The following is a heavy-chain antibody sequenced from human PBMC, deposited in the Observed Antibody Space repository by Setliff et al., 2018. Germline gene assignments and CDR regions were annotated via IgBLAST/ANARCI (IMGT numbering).Heavy chain of an antibody. D-gene: IGHD6-19*01. CDR3: AREARMGCFDY. Sequence: PGESLKISCAASGFTFDDYGMSWVRQAPGKGLEWVSGINWNGVKTDYAESLKGRFAISRDNAKNSLYLQMNSLRAEDTALYYCAREARMGCFDYWGQGTLVTVSS. CDR2: INWNGVKT. CDR1: GFTFDDYG. J-gene: IGHJ4*02. V-gene: IGHV3-20*04.